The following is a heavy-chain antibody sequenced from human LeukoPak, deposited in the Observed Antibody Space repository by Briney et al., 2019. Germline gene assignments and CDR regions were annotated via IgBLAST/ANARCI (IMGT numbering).Heavy chain of an antibody. Sequence: SETLSLTCIASGCSISSHYWPWIRQPPGKGLEYIGYIYYSGNTNYNPSLKSRVTISVDRSKNQFSLKLTSVTAEDTAVYYCARINSGWYFDYWGQGTLVTVSS. J-gene: IGHJ4*02. V-gene: IGHV4-59*11. CDR1: GCSISSHY. D-gene: IGHD6-19*01. CDR2: IYYSGNT. CDR3: ARINSGWYFDY.